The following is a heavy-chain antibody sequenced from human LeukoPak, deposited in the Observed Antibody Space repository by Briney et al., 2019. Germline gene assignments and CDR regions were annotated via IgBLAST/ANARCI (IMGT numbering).Heavy chain of an antibody. CDR1: GDSVSSSDW. Sequence: SETLSLTCGISGDSVSSSDWWTWVRQFPGKGLEWIGEIHHSGDTNYTPSLKSRVTMSVDTSKNQFSLKLSSVTAADTAIYYCARRGYSSGWYWFDPWGQGTLVTVSS. D-gene: IGHD6-19*01. CDR3: ARRGYSSGWYWFDP. CDR2: IHHSGDT. V-gene: IGHV4-4*02. J-gene: IGHJ5*02.